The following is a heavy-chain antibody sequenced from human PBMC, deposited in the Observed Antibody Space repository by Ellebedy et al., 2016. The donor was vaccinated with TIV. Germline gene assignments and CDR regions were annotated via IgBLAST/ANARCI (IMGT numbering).Heavy chain of an antibody. Sequence: PGGSLRLSCAASGFTFSSYGMHWVRQAPGKGLEWVAVIWYDGSNKYYADSVKGRFTISRDNSKNTLYLQMNSLRAEDTAMYSCARDARSSGWSGTFCFDYWGQGTLVTVSS. CDR3: ARDARSSGWSGTFCFDY. CDR1: GFTFSSYG. D-gene: IGHD6-19*01. CDR2: IWYDGSNK. V-gene: IGHV3-33*01. J-gene: IGHJ4*02.